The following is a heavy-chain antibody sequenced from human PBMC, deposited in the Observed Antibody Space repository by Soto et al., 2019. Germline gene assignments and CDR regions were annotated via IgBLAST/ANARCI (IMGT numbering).Heavy chain of an antibody. CDR2: IWYDGSNK. V-gene: IGHV3-33*08. CDR3: ARDTFSGSYYYYYGMDV. D-gene: IGHD1-26*01. J-gene: IGHJ6*02. CDR1: GFTFSSYG. Sequence: GGSLRLSCAASGFTFSSYGMHWVRQAPGKGLEWVAVIWYDGSNKYYADSVKGRFTISRDNSKNTLYLQMNSLRAEDTAVYYCARDTFSGSYYYYYGMDVWGQGTTVTV.